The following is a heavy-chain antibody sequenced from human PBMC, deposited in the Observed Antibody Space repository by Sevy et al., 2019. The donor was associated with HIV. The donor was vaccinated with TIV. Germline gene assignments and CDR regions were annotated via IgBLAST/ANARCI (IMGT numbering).Heavy chain of an antibody. V-gene: IGHV3-7*04. CDR3: ARGNSGSFDY. CDR1: GFTFSTYW. J-gene: IGHJ4*02. Sequence: AGSLRLSCAASGFTFSTYWMHWDRQAPGKELEWVANIKQDESEKYYVASVKGRFTISRDNAKNSLYLQMNSLRPGDTAVYYYARGNSGSFDYWGQGTLVTVSS. CDR2: IKQDESEK. D-gene: IGHD3-22*01.